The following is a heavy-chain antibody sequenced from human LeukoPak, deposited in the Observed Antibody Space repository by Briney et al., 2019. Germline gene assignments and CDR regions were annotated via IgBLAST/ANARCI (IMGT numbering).Heavy chain of an antibody. J-gene: IGHJ6*02. V-gene: IGHV3-23*01. Sequence: PGGSLRLSCEVSGFTFSSYAMSWVRQAPGKGLEWVSAISGSGGTTNYADSVKGRLTISRDNSQNTLYLQLSSLRPEDTAVYYCTKVVSGGGNFVMDVWGQGTTVTVSS. D-gene: IGHD2-15*01. CDR3: TKVVSGGGNFVMDV. CDR1: GFTFSSYA. CDR2: ISGSGGTT.